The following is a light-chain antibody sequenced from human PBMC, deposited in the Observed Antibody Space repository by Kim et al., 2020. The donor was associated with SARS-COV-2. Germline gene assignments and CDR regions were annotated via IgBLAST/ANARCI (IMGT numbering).Light chain of an antibody. J-gene: IGLJ2*01. CDR2: YDS. Sequence: ARGKTARISCGGKNIGGKRVFWYQQKPGQAPVLVISYDSDRPSGIPERFSGSNSGNTATLTISRVEAGDEADYHCQVWDSSNDHVLFGGGTQLTVL. V-gene: IGLV3-21*04. CDR1: NIGGKR. CDR3: QVWDSSNDHVL.